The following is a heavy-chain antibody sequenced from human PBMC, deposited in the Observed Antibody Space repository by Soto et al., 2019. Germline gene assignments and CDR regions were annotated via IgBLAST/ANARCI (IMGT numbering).Heavy chain of an antibody. CDR2: ISYDGSNK. CDR1: GFTFSSYG. V-gene: IGHV3-30*03. Sequence: QVQPVESGGGVVQPGRSLRLSCAASGFTFSSYGMHWVRQAPGKGLEWVAVISYDGSNKYYADSVKARFTISRDNSKNTLYMQMNSLRAEDTAVYYCARDSTIFGVVKELDYCGQGTLVTVSS. D-gene: IGHD3-3*01. J-gene: IGHJ4*02. CDR3: ARDSTIFGVVKELDY.